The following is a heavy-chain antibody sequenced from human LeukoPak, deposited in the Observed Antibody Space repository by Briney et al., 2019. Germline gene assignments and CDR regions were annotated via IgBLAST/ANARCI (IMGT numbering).Heavy chain of an antibody. J-gene: IGHJ4*02. V-gene: IGHV3-21*01. Sequence: GGSLRLSCAASGFTFSSYSMNWVRQAPGKGLEWVSSISSSSSYIYYADSVKGRFTISRDNAKNSLCLQMNSLRAEDTAVYYCARGGDYVPFDYWGQGTLVTVSS. CDR2: ISSSSSYI. CDR3: ARGGDYVPFDY. D-gene: IGHD4-17*01. CDR1: GFTFSSYS.